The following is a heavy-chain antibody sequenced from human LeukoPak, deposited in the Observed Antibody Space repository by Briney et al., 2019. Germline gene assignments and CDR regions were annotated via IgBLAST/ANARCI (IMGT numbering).Heavy chain of an antibody. Sequence: GGSLRLSCAASGFTVTNNYLSWVRQAPGKGLAWVSRINSDGRSTSYADSVKGRFTISRDNAKNTLSLQMNSLRVEDTAVYYCARAQWLADDAFDVWGQGTMVTVSS. CDR2: INSDGRST. D-gene: IGHD6-19*01. V-gene: IGHV3-74*01. J-gene: IGHJ3*01. CDR1: GFTVTNNY. CDR3: ARAQWLADDAFDV.